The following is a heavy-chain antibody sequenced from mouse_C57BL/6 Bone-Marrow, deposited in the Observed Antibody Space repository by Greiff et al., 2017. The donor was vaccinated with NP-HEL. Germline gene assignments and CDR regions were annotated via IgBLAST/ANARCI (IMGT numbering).Heavy chain of an antibody. CDR1: GYTFTSYD. J-gene: IGHJ3*01. CDR3: ARGNIYYGYDEGAWFAY. Sequence: QVQLQQSGPELVKPGASVKLSCKASGYTFTSYDINWVKQRPGQGLEWIGWIYPRDGSTKYNEKFKGKATLTVDTSSSTAYMELHSLTSEDSAVYFCARGNIYYGYDEGAWFAYWGQGTLVTVSA. CDR2: IYPRDGST. D-gene: IGHD2-2*01. V-gene: IGHV1-85*01.